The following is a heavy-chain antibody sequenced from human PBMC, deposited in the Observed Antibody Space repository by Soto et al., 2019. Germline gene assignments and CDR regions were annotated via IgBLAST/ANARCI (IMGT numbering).Heavy chain of an antibody. V-gene: IGHV3-30-3*01. CDR1: GFTFSSYA. CDR3: ARGVSEDGDYGIVVYFQH. D-gene: IGHD4-17*01. J-gene: IGHJ1*01. CDR2: ISYDGSNK. Sequence: QVQLVESGGGVVQPGRSLRLSCAASGFTFSSYAMHWVRQAPGKGLEWVAVISYDGSNKYYADSVKGRFTISRDNSKNTLYLQMNSLRAEDTAVYYCARGVSEDGDYGIVVYFQHWGQGTLVTVSS.